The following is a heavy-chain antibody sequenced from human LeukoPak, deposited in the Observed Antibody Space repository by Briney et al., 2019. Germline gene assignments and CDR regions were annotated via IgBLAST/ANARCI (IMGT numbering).Heavy chain of an antibody. CDR1: GYNFPNHW. D-gene: IGHD2-15*01. V-gene: IGHV5-51*01. J-gene: IGHJ1*01. CDR3: ARGGYCSGGACYSYFQH. Sequence: GESLQISCKGSGYNFPNHWIGWVRQMPGKGLEWMGIIYPDDSDTKYSPSFQGPVTISADKSISTAYLQWNSLKASDIAIYYCARGGYCSGGACYSYFQHWGQGTLVTVSS. CDR2: IYPDDSDT.